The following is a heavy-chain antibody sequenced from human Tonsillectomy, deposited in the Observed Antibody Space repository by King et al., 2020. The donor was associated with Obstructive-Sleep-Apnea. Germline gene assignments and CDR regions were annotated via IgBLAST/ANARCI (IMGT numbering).Heavy chain of an antibody. CDR3: ARDYGDYGSMDY. D-gene: IGHD4-17*01. J-gene: IGHJ4*02. V-gene: IGHV1-18*04. CDR1: GYTFTTYG. CDR2: ISAYNGDT. Sequence: VQLVESGAEVKKPGASVKVSCRASGYTFTTYGISWVRHAPGQGLEWMGWISAYNGDTNYAQKVQGRVTMTTDTSTSTAYMELRSLRSDDTAVYYCARDYGDYGSMDYWGQGTLVTVSS.